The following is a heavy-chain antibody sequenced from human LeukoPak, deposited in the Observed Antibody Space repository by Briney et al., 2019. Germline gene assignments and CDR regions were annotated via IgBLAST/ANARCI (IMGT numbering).Heavy chain of an antibody. J-gene: IGHJ4*02. V-gene: IGHV3-30*04. Sequence: GRSLRLSCAASGFTFSSYAMHWVRQAPGKGLEWEAVISYDGSNKYYEDSVKGRFTISRDNSKNTLYLQMNSLRAEDTAVYYCARGYSYGYVLDYWGQGTLVTVSS. D-gene: IGHD5-18*01. CDR3: ARGYSYGYVLDY. CDR1: GFTFSSYA. CDR2: ISYDGSNK.